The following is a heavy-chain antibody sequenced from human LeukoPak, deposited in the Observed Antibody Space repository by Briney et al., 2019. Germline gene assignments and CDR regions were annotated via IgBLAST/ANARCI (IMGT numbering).Heavy chain of an antibody. CDR2: ISGSGGST. Sequence: GGSLRLSCAASGFTFSSYGMSWVRQAPGKGLEWVSAISGSGGSTYYADSVKGRFTISRDNSKNTLYLQMNSLRAEDTAVYYCAKSFEYCSGGSCYMDVWGKGTTVTVSS. CDR1: GFTFSSYG. V-gene: IGHV3-23*01. CDR3: AKSFEYCSGGSCYMDV. J-gene: IGHJ6*03. D-gene: IGHD2-15*01.